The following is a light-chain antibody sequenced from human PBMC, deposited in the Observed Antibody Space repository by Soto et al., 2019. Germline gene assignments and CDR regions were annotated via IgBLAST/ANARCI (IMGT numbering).Light chain of an antibody. CDR3: QSYDATNQV. J-gene: IGLJ3*02. CDR1: SGSIASNY. V-gene: IGLV6-57*01. CDR2: EDN. Sequence: NFMLTQPHSVSESPGKTVIISCTRSSGSIASNYVQWYQQRPGSSPTTVIYEDNQRPSGVPDRFSGSIDSSSNSASLTISGLETEAEADYYCQSYDATNQVFGGGTTLTVL.